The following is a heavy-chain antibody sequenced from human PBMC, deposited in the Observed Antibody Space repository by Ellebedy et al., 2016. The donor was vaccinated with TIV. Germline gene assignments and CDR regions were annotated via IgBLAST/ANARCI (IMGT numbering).Heavy chain of an antibody. CDR1: GGSFSGYY. J-gene: IGHJ6*02. D-gene: IGHD4-23*01. Sequence: MPSETLSLTCAGYGGSFSGYYWSWIRQAPGKGLEWIGEIDYSGSTNYKPSLKRRVTMSIDLSNDQFSLKLASVTAADTAVYYCARGGGNSISRGRVHYYYDGMDVWGQGTTVTVS. V-gene: IGHV4-34*01. CDR3: ARGGGNSISRGRVHYYYDGMDV. CDR2: IDYSGST.